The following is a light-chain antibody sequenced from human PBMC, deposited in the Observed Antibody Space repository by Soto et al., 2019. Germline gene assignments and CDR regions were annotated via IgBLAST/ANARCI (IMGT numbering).Light chain of an antibody. Sequence: EIVLTQSAGTLSLSPGERATLSCRASQSVSSSYLAWYQQKPGQAPRLLIYSASSRVTGIPDRFSGNGSGTDFTLTISRLEPEDFAVYYCQQYGSSPIFTFPRGTEVDI. V-gene: IGKV3-20*01. J-gene: IGKJ3*01. CDR3: QQYGSSPIFT. CDR1: QSVSSSY. CDR2: SAS.